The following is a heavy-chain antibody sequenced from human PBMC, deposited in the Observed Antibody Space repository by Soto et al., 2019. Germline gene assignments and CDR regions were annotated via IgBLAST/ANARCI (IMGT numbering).Heavy chain of an antibody. Sequence: LRLSCAAFGFTVSGKRYVAWVRQAPGKGLEWISALYDVDGTFYADSVKGRFTTSSDSSKTTVYLQMNGLRPDDTAVYYCASWHEREHAYDVWGRGTTVTVSS. CDR2: LYDVDGT. CDR1: GFTVSGKRY. D-gene: IGHD1-1*01. CDR3: ASWHEREHAYDV. V-gene: IGHV3-53*01. J-gene: IGHJ3*01.